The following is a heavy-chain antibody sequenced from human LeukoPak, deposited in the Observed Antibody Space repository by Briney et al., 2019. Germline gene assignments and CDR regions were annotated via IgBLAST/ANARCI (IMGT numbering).Heavy chain of an antibody. D-gene: IGHD3-22*01. CDR3: ARWGALYSYYDSSGYSDAFDY. CDR2: IYHSGST. CDR1: GYSISSGYY. J-gene: IGHJ4*02. Sequence: PSETLSLTCTVSGYSISSGYYWGWIRQPPGKGLEWIGSIYHSGSTYYNPSLKSRVTISVDTSKNQFSLKLSSVTAADTAVYYCARWGALYSYYDSSGYSDAFDYWGQGTLVTVSS. V-gene: IGHV4-38-2*02.